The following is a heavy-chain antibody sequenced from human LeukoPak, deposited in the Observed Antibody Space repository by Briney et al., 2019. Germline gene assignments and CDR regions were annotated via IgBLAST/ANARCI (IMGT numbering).Heavy chain of an antibody. CDR2: IYTSGST. CDR1: GGSISSYY. D-gene: IGHD6-6*01. Sequence: SETLSLTCTVSGGSISSYYWSWIRQPAGKGLEWIGRIYTSGSTNYNPSLKSRITMSVGTSKNQFSLKLSSVTAADTAVYYCAREGSSGYYYYYYMDVWGKGTTVTVSS. V-gene: IGHV4-4*07. J-gene: IGHJ6*03. CDR3: AREGSSGYYYYYYMDV.